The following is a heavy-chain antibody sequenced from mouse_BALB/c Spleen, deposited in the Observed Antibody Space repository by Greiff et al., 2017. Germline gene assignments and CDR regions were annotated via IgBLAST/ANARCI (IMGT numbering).Heavy chain of an antibody. CDR1: GYTFTSYV. J-gene: IGHJ3*01. CDR3: ARSKLLLRSAWFAY. CDR2: INPYNDGT. D-gene: IGHD1-1*01. V-gene: IGHV1-14*01. Sequence: EVQLQQSGPELVKPGASVKMSCKASGYTFTSYVMHWVKQKPGPGLEWIGYINPYNDGTKYNEKFKGKATLTSDKSSSTAYMELSSLTSEDSAVYYCARSKLLLRSAWFAYWGQGTLVTVSA.